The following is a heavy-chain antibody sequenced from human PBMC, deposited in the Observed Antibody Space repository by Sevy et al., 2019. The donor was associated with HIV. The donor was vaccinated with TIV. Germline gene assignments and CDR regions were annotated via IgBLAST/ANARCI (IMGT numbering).Heavy chain of an antibody. D-gene: IGHD2-15*01. CDR3: AKGYCSGGSCPSDYYYYGLDV. Sequence: GGSLRLSCVGAGISISSHWMNWVRQSPGKGLEWVSSISTGGRNTYYAYSVEGRFTISRDNSKNTLYLQMNSLRADDTAVYYCAKGYCSGGSCPSDYYYYGLDVWGQGTTVTVSS. V-gene: IGHV3-23*01. CDR2: ISTGGRNT. J-gene: IGHJ6*02. CDR1: GISISSHW.